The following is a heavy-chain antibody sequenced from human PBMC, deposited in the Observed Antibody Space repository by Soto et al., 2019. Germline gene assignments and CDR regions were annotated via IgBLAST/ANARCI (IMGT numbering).Heavy chain of an antibody. CDR2: ISAKNGDT. D-gene: IGHD1-26*01. Sequence: QVHLVQSGAELKKPGASVRVSCKASGYSFTRNGISWVRQAPGQGLEWMGWISAKNGDTNYAQKFQGRVIMTTDTSTSTAYMELRSPRSDDTAVYYCVRDRDSDTWPSRDVW. J-gene: IGHJ6*01. CDR1: GYSFTRNG. V-gene: IGHV1-18*01. CDR3: VRDRDSDTWPSRDV.